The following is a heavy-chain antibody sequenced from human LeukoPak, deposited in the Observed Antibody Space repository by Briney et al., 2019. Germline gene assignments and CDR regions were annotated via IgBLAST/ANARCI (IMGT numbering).Heavy chain of an antibody. D-gene: IGHD2-21*02. Sequence: PGGSLRLSCAASGFTFSSYAMSWVRQAPGKGLEWVSAISGSGGSTYYADSVKGRFTISRDNSKNTLYLQMNSLRAEDTAVYYCAKAHLAYCGGDCYSQYFQHWGQGTLVTVSS. CDR3: AKAHLAYCGGDCYSQYFQH. V-gene: IGHV3-23*01. CDR1: GFTFSSYA. J-gene: IGHJ1*01. CDR2: ISGSGGST.